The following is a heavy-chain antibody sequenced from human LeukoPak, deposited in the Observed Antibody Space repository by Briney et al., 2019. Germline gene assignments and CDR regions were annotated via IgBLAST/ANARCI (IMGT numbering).Heavy chain of an antibody. J-gene: IGHJ4*02. Sequence: SETLSLTCTVSGGSISSYYWSWIRQPPGKGLEWIGYIYYSGSTNYNPSLKSQVTISVDTSKNQFSLKLSSVTAADTAVYYCARLKGYSSGWYPSYYFDYWGQGTLVTVSS. CDR2: IYYSGST. V-gene: IGHV4-59*01. D-gene: IGHD6-19*01. CDR1: GGSISSYY. CDR3: ARLKGYSSGWYPSYYFDY.